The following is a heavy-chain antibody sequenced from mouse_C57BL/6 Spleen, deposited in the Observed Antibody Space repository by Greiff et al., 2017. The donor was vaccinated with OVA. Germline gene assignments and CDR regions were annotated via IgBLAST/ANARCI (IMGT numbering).Heavy chain of an antibody. J-gene: IGHJ4*01. CDR3: ARNHYGSRPYAMDY. CDR2: IHPNSGST. Sequence: QVQLKQPGAELVKPGASVKLSCKASGYTFTSYWMHWVKQRPGQGLEWIGMIHPNSGSTNYNEKFKSKATLTVDKSSSTAYMQLSSLTSEDSAVYYCARNHYGSRPYAMDYWGQGTSVTVSS. D-gene: IGHD1-1*01. CDR1: GYTFTSYW. V-gene: IGHV1-64*01.